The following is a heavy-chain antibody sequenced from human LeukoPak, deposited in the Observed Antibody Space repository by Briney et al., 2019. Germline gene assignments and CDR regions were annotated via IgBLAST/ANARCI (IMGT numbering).Heavy chain of an antibody. V-gene: IGHV3-30-3*01. Sequence: GGSLRLSCAASGFTFSSYAMHWVRQAPGKGLEWVAIISYDGGNKYYADSVKGRFTISRDNSKNTLYLQMNSLRAEDTAVYYCAKDLAVQTDYWGQGTLVTVSS. CDR3: AKDLAVQTDY. D-gene: IGHD1-1*01. CDR2: ISYDGGNK. J-gene: IGHJ4*02. CDR1: GFTFSSYA.